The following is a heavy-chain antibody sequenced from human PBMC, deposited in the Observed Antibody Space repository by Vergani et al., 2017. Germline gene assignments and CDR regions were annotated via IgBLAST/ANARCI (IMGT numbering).Heavy chain of an antibody. Sequence: QVQLVQSGAEVKKPGASVKVSCKASGYTFTGYYMHWVRQAPGQGLEWMGWINPNSGGTNYAQKFQGRVTMTRDTSISTAYMELSRLRSDDTVVYYCARDMSDTAIWTIYYYGMDVWGQGTTVTVSS. CDR3: ARDMSDTAIWTIYYYGMDV. CDR1: GYTFTGYY. J-gene: IGHJ6*02. D-gene: IGHD5-18*01. V-gene: IGHV1-2*02. CDR2: INPNSGGT.